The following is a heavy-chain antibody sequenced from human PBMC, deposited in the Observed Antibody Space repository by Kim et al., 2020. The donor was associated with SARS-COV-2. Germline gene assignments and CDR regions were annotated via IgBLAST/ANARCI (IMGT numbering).Heavy chain of an antibody. Sequence: SRVTISVDTSNNQFSLKLSSVTAADTAVYYCARGDVDTAMADYYYYGMDVWGQGTTVTVSS. J-gene: IGHJ6*02. CDR3: ARGDVDTAMADYYYYGMDV. V-gene: IGHV4-34*01. D-gene: IGHD5-18*01.